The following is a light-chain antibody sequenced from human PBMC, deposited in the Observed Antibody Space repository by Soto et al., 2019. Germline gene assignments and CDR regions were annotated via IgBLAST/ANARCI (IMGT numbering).Light chain of an antibody. J-gene: IGLJ2*01. V-gene: IGLV2-11*01. CDR1: SSDVGAYNF. CDR2: EVS. Sequence: QSVLTQPRSVSGSPGQSVTISCTGPSSDVGAYNFVSWYQQHPGKAPKLIFYEVSNRPPGLSDRFSGSKSGTTASLTISGLQAEDEADYFCSSYTTNKTLLFGGGTKLTVL. CDR3: SSYTTNKTLL.